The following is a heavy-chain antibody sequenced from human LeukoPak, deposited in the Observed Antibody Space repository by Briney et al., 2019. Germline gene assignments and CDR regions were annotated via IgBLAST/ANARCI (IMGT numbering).Heavy chain of an antibody. V-gene: IGHV3-48*03. CDR1: GFTFSSYE. Sequence: PGGSLRLSCAASGFTFSSYEMNWVRQAPGKGLEWVSYISSSGSTIYYADSVKGRFTISRDNAKNSLYLQMNSLRAEDTAVYYCAKDRDGTVAGTEFFDYWGQGTLVTVSS. D-gene: IGHD6-19*01. CDR2: ISSSGSTI. CDR3: AKDRDGTVAGTEFFDY. J-gene: IGHJ4*02.